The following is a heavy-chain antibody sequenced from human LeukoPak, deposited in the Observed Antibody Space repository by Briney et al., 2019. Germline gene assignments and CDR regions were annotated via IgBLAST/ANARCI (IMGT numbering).Heavy chain of an antibody. CDR1: GFTFSSYG. CDR3: ARDPHIVVVPAARQYDAFDI. Sequence: PGGSLRLSCAASGFTFSSYGMHWVRKAPGKGLEWVAVIWYDGSNKYYADSVKGRFTISRYNSKNTLYLQMNSLRAEDTAVYYCARDPHIVVVPAARQYDAFDIWGQGTMVTVSS. V-gene: IGHV3-33*01. CDR2: IWYDGSNK. D-gene: IGHD2-2*01. J-gene: IGHJ3*02.